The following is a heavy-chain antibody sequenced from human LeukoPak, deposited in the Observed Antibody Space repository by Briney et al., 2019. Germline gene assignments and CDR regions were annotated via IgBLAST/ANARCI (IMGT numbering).Heavy chain of an antibody. CDR1: GFTFSSYG. D-gene: IGHD6-19*01. CDR2: IRYDGSDK. CDR3: AKSIAVAGIGGGRIFDY. J-gene: IGHJ4*02. V-gene: IGHV3-30*02. Sequence: GGSLRLSCAASGFTFSSYGMHWVRQAPGKGLEWVAFIRYDGSDKYYANSVKGRFTISRDNSKNTLYLQMNSLRTEDTAIYYCAKSIAVAGIGGGRIFDYWGQGTLVTVSS.